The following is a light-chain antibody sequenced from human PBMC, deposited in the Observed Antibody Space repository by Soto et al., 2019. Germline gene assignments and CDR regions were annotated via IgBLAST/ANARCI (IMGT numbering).Light chain of an antibody. CDR1: QSVISSTY. V-gene: IGKV3-20*01. J-gene: IGKJ2*01. CDR3: QQYGS. Sequence: EIVLTQSPGTLSLSPGERATLSCRATQSVISSTYVAWYQQKPSQAPRLLIYNAATRATGVPDRFSGSASGSEFTLTISRLEPEDFAVYFYQQYGSFGQGTKVEIK. CDR2: NAA.